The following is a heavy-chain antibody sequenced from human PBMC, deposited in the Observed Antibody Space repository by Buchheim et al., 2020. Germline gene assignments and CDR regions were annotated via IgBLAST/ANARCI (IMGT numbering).Heavy chain of an antibody. CDR3: ARANRDVFDWYFDL. D-gene: IGHD5-24*01. CDR2: MNPSDGST. CDR1: GYSFTSHY. J-gene: IGHJ2*01. V-gene: IGHV1-46*03. Sequence: QVQLVQSGAEVKKPGASVKVSCKASGYSFTSHYIHWVRQAPGQGLEWMGIMNPSDGSTGFAQNLQGRVATIRDTSTGTVYMDLSSLRSEDTAVYFCARANRDVFDWYFDLWGRGT.